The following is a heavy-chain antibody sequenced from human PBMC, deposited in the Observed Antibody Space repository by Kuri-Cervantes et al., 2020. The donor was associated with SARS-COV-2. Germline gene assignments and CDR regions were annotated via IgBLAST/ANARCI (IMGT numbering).Heavy chain of an antibody. Sequence: GGSLRLSCAASGFTFSSYAMSWVRQAPGKGLEWVAVISYDGSNKYYADSVKGRFTISRDNSKNTLYLQMNSLRAEDTAVYYCAKDQGDSYGISYFDYWGQGTLVTV. CDR2: ISYDGSNK. CDR3: AKDQGDSYGISYFDY. J-gene: IGHJ4*02. V-gene: IGHV3-30*18. CDR1: GFTFSSYA. D-gene: IGHD5-18*01.